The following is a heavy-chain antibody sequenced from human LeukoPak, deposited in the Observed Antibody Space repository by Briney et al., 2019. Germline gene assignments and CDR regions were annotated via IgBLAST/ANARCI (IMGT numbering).Heavy chain of an antibody. J-gene: IGHJ5*02. V-gene: IGHV3-30-3*01. Sequence: GGSLRLSCAASGFTFSSYAMHWARQAPGKGLEWVAVISYDGSNKYYADSVKGRFTISRDNSKNTLYLQMNSLRAEDTAVYYCARDALHYYDSSGYYYHHNWFDPWGQGTLVTVSS. D-gene: IGHD3-22*01. CDR3: ARDALHYYDSSGYYYHHNWFDP. CDR2: ISYDGSNK. CDR1: GFTFSSYA.